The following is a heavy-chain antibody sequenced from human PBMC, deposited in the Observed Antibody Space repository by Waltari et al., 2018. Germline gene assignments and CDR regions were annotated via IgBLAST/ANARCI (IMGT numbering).Heavy chain of an antibody. Sequence: QVQLQQWGAGLLKPSETLSLTCAVYGASFSGYYWSWLRQPPGNGLGWIGEINHSGSTNYNPSLKSRVTISVDTSKNQFSLKLSSVTAADTAVYYCARGAPRREIWFGELPGDYGMDVWGQGTTVTVSS. CDR1: GASFSGYY. V-gene: IGHV4-34*01. CDR2: INHSGST. CDR3: ARGAPRREIWFGELPGDYGMDV. D-gene: IGHD3-10*01. J-gene: IGHJ6*02.